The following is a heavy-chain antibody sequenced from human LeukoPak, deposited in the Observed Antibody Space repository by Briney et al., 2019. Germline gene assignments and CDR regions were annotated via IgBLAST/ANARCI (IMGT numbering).Heavy chain of an antibody. D-gene: IGHD3-16*02. V-gene: IGHV4-59*01. CDR1: GGSISTYY. CDR2: IYYSGNT. CDR3: ARDNYDYVWGSYRHLDY. Sequence: SETLSLTCTVSGGSISTYYWSWIRQPPGKGLEWIGSIYYSGNTYYNPSLKSRVTISVDTSKNQFSLKVTSVTAADTAVYYCARDNYDYVWGSYRHLDYWGQGNLVTVSS. J-gene: IGHJ4*02.